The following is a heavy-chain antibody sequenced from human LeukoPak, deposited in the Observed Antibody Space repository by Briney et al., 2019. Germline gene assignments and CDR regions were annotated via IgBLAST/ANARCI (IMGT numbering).Heavy chain of an antibody. CDR3: ATLPGGVTTPNPS. J-gene: IGHJ5*02. D-gene: IGHD4-17*01. CDR2: VSTSGST. Sequence: PSETLSLTCTVSGGSISSYYWSWIRRTAGKGLEWIGRVSTSGSTNYNPSLKSRVTISLDTSKNQFSLKLTSVTAADTAVYYCATLPGGVTTPNPSWGQGTLVTVSS. CDR1: GGSISSYY. V-gene: IGHV4-4*07.